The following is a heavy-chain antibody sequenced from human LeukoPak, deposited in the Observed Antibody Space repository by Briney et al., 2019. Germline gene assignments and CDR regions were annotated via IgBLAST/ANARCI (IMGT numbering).Heavy chain of an antibody. V-gene: IGHV4-39*07. CDR2: IYYSGST. J-gene: IGHJ3*02. D-gene: IGHD3-22*01. Sequence: SETLSLTCTVSGGSISSSSYYWGWIRQPPGKGLEWIGSIYYSGSTYYNPSLKSRVTISVDTSKKQFSLKLSSVTAADTAVYDDSARGAFDIWGQGTMVTVSS. CDR3: SARGAFDI. CDR1: GGSISSSSYY.